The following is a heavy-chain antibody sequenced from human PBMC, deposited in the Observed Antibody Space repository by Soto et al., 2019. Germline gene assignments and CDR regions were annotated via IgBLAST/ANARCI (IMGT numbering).Heavy chain of an antibody. J-gene: IGHJ4*02. CDR2: ISYDRSNK. D-gene: IGHD5-12*01. Sequence: GGSLRLSCAASGFTFSSYAMHWVRQAPGKGLEWVAVISYDRSNKYYADSVKGRFTISRDNSKNTLYLQMNSLRAEDTAVYYCARDVDGYNPGYFDYWGQGTLVTVSS. CDR1: GFTFSSYA. V-gene: IGHV3-30-3*01. CDR3: ARDVDGYNPGYFDY.